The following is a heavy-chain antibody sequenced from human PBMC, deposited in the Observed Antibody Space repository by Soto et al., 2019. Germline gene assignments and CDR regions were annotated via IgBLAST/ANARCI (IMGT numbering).Heavy chain of an antibody. CDR2: INPANGNT. CDR1: GFTFSDTL. J-gene: IGHJ3*01. V-gene: IGHV1-3*01. D-gene: IGHD1-26*01. Sequence: QVQLVQSGAELKKPGASVNISCQASGFTFSDTLINWVRQGPGQRLEWMGWINPANGNTRYSESFQGRVTISSLSSESTAYVALSDLTSEDTALYYCARDLVSVGPRANDAFDVWGQGTMITVSS. CDR3: ARDLVSVGPRANDAFDV.